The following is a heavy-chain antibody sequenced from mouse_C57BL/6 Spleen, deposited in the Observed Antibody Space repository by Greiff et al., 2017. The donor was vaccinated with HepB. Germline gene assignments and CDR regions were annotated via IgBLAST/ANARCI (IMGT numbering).Heavy chain of an antibody. D-gene: IGHD4-1*01. CDR1: GFTFSDAW. V-gene: IGHV6-6*01. J-gene: IGHJ3*01. CDR2: IRNKANNHAT. CDR3: TGSWERRFAY. Sequence: EVKLMESGGGLVQPGGSMKLSCAASGFTFSDAWMDWVRQSPEKGLEWVAEIRNKANNHATYYAESVKGRFTISRDDSKSSVSLQMNSLRAEDTGMYYCTGSWERRFAYWGQGTLVTVSA.